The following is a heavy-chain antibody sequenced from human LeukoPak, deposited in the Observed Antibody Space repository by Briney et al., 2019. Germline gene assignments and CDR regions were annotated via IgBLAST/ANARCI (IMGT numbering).Heavy chain of an antibody. Sequence: GGSLRLSCAASGFTFSNYAMHWVHQAPGKGLGWVAVISYDGSNRYYADSVEGRFTISRDNSKNTLDLQMNSLRVEDTAVYYCARDSTDGVIPREVNPPFDYWGQGTLVTVSS. CDR3: ARDSTDGVIPREVNPPFDY. D-gene: IGHD3-16*02. CDR1: GFTFSNYA. V-gene: IGHV3-30-3*01. CDR2: ISYDGSNR. J-gene: IGHJ4*02.